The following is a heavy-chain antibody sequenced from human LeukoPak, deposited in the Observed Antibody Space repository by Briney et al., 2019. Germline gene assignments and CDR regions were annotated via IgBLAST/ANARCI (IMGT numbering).Heavy chain of an antibody. CDR2: ISGSGGST. J-gene: IGHJ6*03. CDR3: AKVEISTVVTPYYYYYYMDV. V-gene: IGHV3-23*01. D-gene: IGHD4-23*01. Sequence: PGGSLRLSCAASGFTFSSYGMSWVRQAPGKGLEWVSAISGSGGSTYYADSVKGRFTISRDNSKNTLYLQMNSLRAEDTAVYYCAKVEISTVVTPYYYYYYMDVWGKGTTVTISS. CDR1: GFTFSSYG.